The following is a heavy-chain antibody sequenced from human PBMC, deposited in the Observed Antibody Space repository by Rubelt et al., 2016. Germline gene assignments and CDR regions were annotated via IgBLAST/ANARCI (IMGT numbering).Heavy chain of an antibody. CDR1: GYSFDSYG. J-gene: IGHJ4*02. CDR2: ISLNNGRT. V-gene: IGHV1-18*01. Sequence: QIELVQSGAEVKKPGASVKVSCKASGYSFDSYGIYWVRQAPGQGLEWMGGISLNNGRTDYGKRFQGRGTMTADTSTSTAYMERRGLRPDDTAVYYCAREHVDWGQGTLVTVSS. CDR3: AREHVD. D-gene: IGHD2-21*01.